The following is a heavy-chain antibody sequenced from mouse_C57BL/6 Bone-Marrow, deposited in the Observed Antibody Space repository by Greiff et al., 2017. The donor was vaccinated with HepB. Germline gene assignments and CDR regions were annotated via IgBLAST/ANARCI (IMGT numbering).Heavy chain of an antibody. CDR3: ARSYDGYYVPLFDY. CDR2: IHPNSGST. D-gene: IGHD2-3*01. V-gene: IGHV1-64*01. Sequence: QVQLQQPGAELVKPGASVKLSCKASGYTFTSYWMHWVKQRPGQGLEWIGMIHPNSGSTNYNEKFKSKATLTVDKSSSTAYMQLSSLTSEDSAVYYCARSYDGYYVPLFDYWGQGTTLTVSS. CDR1: GYTFTSYW. J-gene: IGHJ2*01.